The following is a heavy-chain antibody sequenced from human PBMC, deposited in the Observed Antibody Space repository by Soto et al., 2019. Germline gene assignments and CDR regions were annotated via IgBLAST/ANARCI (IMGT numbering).Heavy chain of an antibody. J-gene: IGHJ6*02. Sequence: PGESLKISCKGSGYSFTSYWIGWVRQMPGKGLEWMGIIYPGDSDTRYSPSFQGQVTISADKSISTAYLQWSSLKASDTAMYYCARSQYSNYPYYYYGMDVWGQGTTVTVSS. V-gene: IGHV5-51*01. CDR3: ARSQYSNYPYYYYGMDV. D-gene: IGHD4-4*01. CDR2: IYPGDSDT. CDR1: GYSFTSYW.